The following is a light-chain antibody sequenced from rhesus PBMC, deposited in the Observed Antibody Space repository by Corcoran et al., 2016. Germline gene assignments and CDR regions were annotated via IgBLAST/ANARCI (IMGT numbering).Light chain of an antibody. V-gene: IGKV2-104*02. Sequence: DIVMTQTPLSLSVTPGEPASISCRPSQSFLDSEDGNTYVDWYLQKPGQSQKLLIYEVSNRASGVPDRLSGSGSDTDFTLKLSRVEAEDVGVYYYMQSVEFPLTFGGGTKVELK. CDR1: QSFLDSEDGNTY. J-gene: IGKJ4*01. CDR3: MQSVEFPLT. CDR2: EVS.